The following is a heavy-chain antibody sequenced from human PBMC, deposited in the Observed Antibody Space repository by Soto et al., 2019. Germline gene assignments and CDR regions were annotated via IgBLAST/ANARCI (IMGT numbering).Heavy chain of an antibody. CDR1: GFTFSSYG. CDR2: ISYDGSNK. CDR3: AKDLSEIPAAPFDY. D-gene: IGHD2-2*01. V-gene: IGHV3-30*18. J-gene: IGHJ4*02. Sequence: PGGSLRLSCAASGFTFSSYGMHWVRQAPGKGLEWVAVISYDGSNKYYADSVKGRFTISRDNSKNTLYLQMNSLRAEDTAVYYCAKDLSEIPAAPFDYWGQGTLVTVSS.